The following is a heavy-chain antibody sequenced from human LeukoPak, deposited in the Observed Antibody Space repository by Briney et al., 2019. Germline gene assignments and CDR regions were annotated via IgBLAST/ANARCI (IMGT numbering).Heavy chain of an antibody. CDR2: IYCSGST. CDR1: GGSISSYY. V-gene: IGHV4-59*01. Sequence: PSETLSLTCTVSGGSISSYYWSWIRQPPGKGLEWIGYIYCSGSTNYNPSLKSRVTISVDTSKNQFSLKLSSVTAADTAVYYCARDLPAAGAFDIWGQGTMVTVSS. J-gene: IGHJ3*02. D-gene: IGHD6-13*01. CDR3: ARDLPAAGAFDI.